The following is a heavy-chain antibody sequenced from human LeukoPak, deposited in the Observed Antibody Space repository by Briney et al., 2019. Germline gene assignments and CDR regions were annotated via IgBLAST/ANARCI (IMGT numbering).Heavy chain of an antibody. J-gene: IGHJ4*02. D-gene: IGHD3-10*01. CDR1: GYTLTELS. CDR2: FDPEDGET. V-gene: IGHV1-24*01. CDR3: ATYHLFGSGSFLRMGFDS. Sequence: ASVKVSCKVSGYTLTELSMHWVRQAPGKGLEWMGGFDPEDGETIYAQKFQGRVTVTEDTSTDTGYMEVSSLRSEDAAVYYCATYHLFGSGSFLRMGFDSWGQGTLVTVSS.